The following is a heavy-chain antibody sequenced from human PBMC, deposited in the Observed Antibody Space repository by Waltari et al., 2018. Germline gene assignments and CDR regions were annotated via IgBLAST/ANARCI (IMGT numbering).Heavy chain of an antibody. D-gene: IGHD3-10*01. Sequence: QVQLVESGGGVVQPGGSLRLSCAASGFTFSSYGMHWVRQAPGKGLEWVAFIRYDGSNKYDADSVKGRFTISRDNSKNTLYLQMNSLRAEDTAVYYCAKDRGTPDGMDVWGQGTTVTVSS. J-gene: IGHJ6*02. CDR1: GFTFSSYG. CDR2: IRYDGSNK. V-gene: IGHV3-30*02. CDR3: AKDRGTPDGMDV.